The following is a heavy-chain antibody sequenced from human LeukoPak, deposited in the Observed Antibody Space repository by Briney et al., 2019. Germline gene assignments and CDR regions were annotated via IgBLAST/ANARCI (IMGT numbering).Heavy chain of an antibody. J-gene: IGHJ4*02. D-gene: IGHD6-13*01. V-gene: IGHV3-7*01. CDR2: IKKDGSEK. Sequence: GSLRLSCAASGFIFSSYWVSWVRQAPGKGLEWVANIKKDGSEKYYVDSVKGRFTIPRDNAKASLYLQMNSLRAEDTAVYYCASYSSSWYGGDYWGQGTLVTVSS. CDR1: GFIFSSYW. CDR3: ASYSSSWYGGDY.